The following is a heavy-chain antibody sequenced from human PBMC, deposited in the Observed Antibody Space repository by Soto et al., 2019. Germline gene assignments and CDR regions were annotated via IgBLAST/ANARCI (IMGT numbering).Heavy chain of an antibody. CDR3: AREPPGPSPRWVL. D-gene: IGHD3-10*01. V-gene: IGHV4-30-2*06. J-gene: IGHJ6*02. Sequence: SETLSLTCTVSGGSISSGGYSWSWIRQSPEKGLEWLGCIYPTGSTYYHPSLKSRVTISIDTSRNQFSLNLTSVTAADTAVYYCAREPPGPSPRWVLCGQGTSVPVS. CDR1: GGSISSGGYS. CDR2: IYPTGST.